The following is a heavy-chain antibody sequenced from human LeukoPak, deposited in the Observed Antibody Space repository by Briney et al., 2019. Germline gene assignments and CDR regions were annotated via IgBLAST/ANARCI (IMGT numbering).Heavy chain of an antibody. Sequence: GGSLKLSCAASGFTFSGSAMHWVRQASGKGLEWVGRIRSKANSYATAYAASVKGGFTISRDDSKNTAYLQMNSLKTEDTAVYYCTTDLVKAEGPFDYWGQGTLVTVSS. CDR1: GFTFSGSA. CDR2: IRSKANSYAT. D-gene: IGHD2-15*01. CDR3: TTDLVKAEGPFDY. V-gene: IGHV3-73*01. J-gene: IGHJ4*02.